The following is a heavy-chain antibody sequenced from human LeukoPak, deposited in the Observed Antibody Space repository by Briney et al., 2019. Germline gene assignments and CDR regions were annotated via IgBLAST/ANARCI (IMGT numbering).Heavy chain of an antibody. CDR2: IYTSGST. D-gene: IGHD3-16*01. Sequence: SETLSLTCTVSGGSISSYYWSWIRQPAGKGLEWIGRIYTSGSTNYNPSLKSRVTISVDTSKNQFSLKLSSVTAADTAVYYCARGGKRGTPLDYWGQGTLVTVSS. V-gene: IGHV4-4*07. J-gene: IGHJ4*02. CDR1: GGSISSYY. CDR3: ARGGKRGTPLDY.